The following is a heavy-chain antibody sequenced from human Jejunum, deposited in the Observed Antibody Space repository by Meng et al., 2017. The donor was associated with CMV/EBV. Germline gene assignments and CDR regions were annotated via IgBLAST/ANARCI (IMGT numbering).Heavy chain of an antibody. V-gene: IGHV4-39*07. D-gene: IGHD6-25*01. CDR3: ASLTIAAAVRGY. CDR1: GGSISSGAYY. Sequence: VSGGSISSGAYYWGWIRQPPGKGLEWIGSIHYSGSTYYNPSLKSRVTISVDTSKNQCSLRLTSMTAADTAVYYCASLTIAAAVRGYWGQGTLVTVSS. J-gene: IGHJ4*02. CDR2: IHYSGST.